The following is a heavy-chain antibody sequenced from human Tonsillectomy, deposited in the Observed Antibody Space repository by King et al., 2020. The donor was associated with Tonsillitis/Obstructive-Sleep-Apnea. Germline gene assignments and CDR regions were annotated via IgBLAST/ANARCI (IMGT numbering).Heavy chain of an antibody. D-gene: IGHD5-12*01. Sequence: QLVQSGAEVKKPGSSVKLSCKASGGTFSSYDINWVRQAPGQGLEWMGGIIPIFGAANYAQKFQGRVTITADESTSTAYMELSSLRSEDTAVYYCARSVATIDYYYYHYMDVWGKGTTVTVSS. CDR1: GGTFSSYD. CDR2: IIPIFGAA. J-gene: IGHJ6*03. CDR3: ARSVATIDYYYYHYMDV. V-gene: IGHV1-69*12.